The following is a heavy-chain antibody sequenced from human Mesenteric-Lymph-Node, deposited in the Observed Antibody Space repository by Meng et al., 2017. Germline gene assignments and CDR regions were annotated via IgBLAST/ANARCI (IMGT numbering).Heavy chain of an antibody. Sequence: SETLSLTCTVSGGSISSSSYYWGWIRQPPGKGLEWIGHVYYDGTSNYNPPFRGRVTMSVDRSKNQFSLNLGSVTAADTAVYFCGRGPLASGYYPDWGQGTLVTVSS. J-gene: IGHJ4*02. CDR1: GGSISSSSYY. V-gene: IGHV4-61*05. CDR3: GRGPLASGYYPD. D-gene: IGHD3-22*01. CDR2: VYYDGTS.